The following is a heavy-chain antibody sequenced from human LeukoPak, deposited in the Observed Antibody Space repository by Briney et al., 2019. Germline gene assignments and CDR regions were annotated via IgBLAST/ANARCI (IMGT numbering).Heavy chain of an antibody. Sequence: SETLSLTCAVYGGSFSGYYWSWIRPPPGKGLEWIGEINHSGSTNYNPSLKSRVTISIDTSKNQFSLNLSSVTAADTASYYCARRGPENWYFDLWGRGTLVTVSS. V-gene: IGHV4-34*01. CDR1: GGSFSGYY. J-gene: IGHJ2*01. D-gene: IGHD3-10*01. CDR3: ARRGPENWYFDL. CDR2: INHSGST.